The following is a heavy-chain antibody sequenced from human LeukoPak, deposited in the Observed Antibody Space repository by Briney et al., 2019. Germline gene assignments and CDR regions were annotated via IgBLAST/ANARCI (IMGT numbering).Heavy chain of an antibody. CDR1: GFTFSSYA. CDR2: IKQDGSEK. D-gene: IGHD4-23*01. CDR3: ARVSGGNPYYYYGMDV. V-gene: IGHV3-7*01. J-gene: IGHJ6*02. Sequence: GGSLRLSCAASGFTFSSYAMSWVRQAPGKGLEWVANIKQDGSEKYYVDSVKGRFTISRDNAKNSLYLQMNSLRAEDTAVYYCARVSGGNPYYYYGMDVWGQGTTVTVSS.